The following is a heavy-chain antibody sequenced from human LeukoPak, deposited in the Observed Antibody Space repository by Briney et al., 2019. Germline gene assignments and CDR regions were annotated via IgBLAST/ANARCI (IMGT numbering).Heavy chain of an antibody. D-gene: IGHD3-10*01. Sequence: PGGSLRLSCAASGFTFSSYGMSWVRQAPGKGLEWVSAISGSGGSTYYADSVKGRFTISRDNSKNTLYLQMNSLRAEDTAVYYCAKDHYYGSGSYYNAAFWFDPWGQGTLVTVSS. V-gene: IGHV3-23*01. CDR1: GFTFSSYG. CDR2: ISGSGGST. CDR3: AKDHYYGSGSYYNAAFWFDP. J-gene: IGHJ5*02.